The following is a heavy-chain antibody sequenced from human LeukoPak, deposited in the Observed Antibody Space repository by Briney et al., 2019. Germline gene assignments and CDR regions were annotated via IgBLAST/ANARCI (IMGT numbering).Heavy chain of an antibody. CDR3: ARGPMTTVRGVITRYNWFDP. D-gene: IGHD3-10*01. V-gene: IGHV4-4*09. Sequence: SETLSLTCIDSGCSISNYYWSWIRPPPAKGLKGIGDIHSSGSTNYNPSLQSRFTISGDTSTNHFSLKLSSVTAADTAVYYCARGPMTTVRGVITRYNWFDPWGQGTLVTVSS. CDR1: GCSISNYY. CDR2: IHSSGST. J-gene: IGHJ5*02.